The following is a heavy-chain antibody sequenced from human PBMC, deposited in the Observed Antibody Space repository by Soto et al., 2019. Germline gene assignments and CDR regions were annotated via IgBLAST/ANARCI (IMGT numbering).Heavy chain of an antibody. CDR2: MNPNNGNT. J-gene: IGHJ6*03. Sequence: QVQLVQSGAEVKKPGASVKVSCKASGYTFTSYDINWVRQATGQGLEWMGWMNPNNGNTGYAQKLQGRVTMTRNTSISTASMELSSLRSEDTAVYYCARVESGYDFYYYYYMDVWGKGTTVTVSS. CDR3: ARVESGYDFYYYYYMDV. CDR1: GYTFTSYD. D-gene: IGHD5-12*01. V-gene: IGHV1-8*02.